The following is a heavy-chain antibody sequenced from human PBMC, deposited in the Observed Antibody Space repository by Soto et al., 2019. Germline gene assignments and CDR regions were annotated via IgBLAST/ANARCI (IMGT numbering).Heavy chain of an antibody. D-gene: IGHD3-16*01. V-gene: IGHV3-23*01. Sequence: EVQLLESGGGLVQPGGSLRLSCAASGFTFGSSAMSWVRLAPGKGLEWVSAISGSGGSTYYADSVKGRFTISRDNSKNTLYLQMNSLRAEDTAVYYCAFWGVTLPFDYWGQGTLVTVSS. J-gene: IGHJ4*02. CDR1: GFTFGSSA. CDR2: ISGSGGST. CDR3: AFWGVTLPFDY.